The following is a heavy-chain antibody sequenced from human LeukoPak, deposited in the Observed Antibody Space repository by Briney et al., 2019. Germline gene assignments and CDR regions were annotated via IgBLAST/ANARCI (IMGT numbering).Heavy chain of an antibody. V-gene: IGHV4-59*08. Sequence: SETLSLTCTVSGGSISSYHWSWVRQPPGKGLEWIGYIYYSGSTNYDPSLKSRVTISVDMSKNQFSLKLSSVTAADTAVYFCARGVWEPYYWGQGTLVTVSS. CDR2: IYYSGST. J-gene: IGHJ4*02. D-gene: IGHD1-26*01. CDR1: GGSISSYH. CDR3: ARGVWEPYY.